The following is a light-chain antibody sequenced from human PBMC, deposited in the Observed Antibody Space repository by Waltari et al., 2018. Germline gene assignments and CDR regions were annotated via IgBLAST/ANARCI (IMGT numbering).Light chain of an antibody. Sequence: IVMTQSPATLSVSPGERATLSSRASKSVSSNLAWYQQKPVKAPRLLIYDASTRATDIPARFSGSGSGTEFTLTISSLQSEDFAVYYCQQYNDWPPMYTFGQGTKLEI. CDR2: DAS. J-gene: IGKJ2*01. CDR3: QQYNDWPPMYT. CDR1: KSVSSN. V-gene: IGKV3-15*01.